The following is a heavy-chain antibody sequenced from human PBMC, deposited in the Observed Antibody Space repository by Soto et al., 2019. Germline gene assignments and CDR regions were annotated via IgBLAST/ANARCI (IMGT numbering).Heavy chain of an antibody. Sequence: QLQLQESGPGLVKPSETLSLTCTVSGGSISSSSYYWGWIRQPPGKGLEWIGSIYYSGSTYYNPSLKSRVTISVDTSKNQFSLKLSSVTAADTAVYYCARRQGIAVGSFDYWGQGTLVTVSS. J-gene: IGHJ4*02. D-gene: IGHD6-19*01. CDR3: ARRQGIAVGSFDY. V-gene: IGHV4-39*01. CDR2: IYYSGST. CDR1: GGSISSSSYY.